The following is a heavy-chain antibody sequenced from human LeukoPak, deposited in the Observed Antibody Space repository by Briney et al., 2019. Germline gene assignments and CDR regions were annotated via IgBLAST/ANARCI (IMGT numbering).Heavy chain of an antibody. J-gene: IGHJ4*02. CDR3: AREGQWLEFDY. CDR1: GGSISSYY. D-gene: IGHD6-19*01. V-gene: IGHV4-59*12. Sequence: PSETLSLTCTVSGGSISSYYWSWIRQPPGKGLEWIGYIYYSGSTNYNPSLKSRVTISVDTSKNQFSLKLSSVTAADTAVYYCAREGQWLEFDYWGQGTLVTVSS. CDR2: IYYSGST.